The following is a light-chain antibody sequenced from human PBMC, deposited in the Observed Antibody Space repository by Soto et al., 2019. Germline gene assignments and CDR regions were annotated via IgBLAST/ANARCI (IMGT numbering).Light chain of an antibody. V-gene: IGLV1-51*01. J-gene: IGLJ2*01. CDR3: ATWDRSLSVGV. CDR1: SSNIGNKY. Sequence: QSVLTQPPSVSAAPGQKVTISCSGSSSNIGNKYVFWYQQLPGTAPKLLIYDNDKRPSGIPDRFSGSKSGTSATRGITGLQTGDEADYYCATWDRSLSVGVFGGGTKLTVL. CDR2: DND.